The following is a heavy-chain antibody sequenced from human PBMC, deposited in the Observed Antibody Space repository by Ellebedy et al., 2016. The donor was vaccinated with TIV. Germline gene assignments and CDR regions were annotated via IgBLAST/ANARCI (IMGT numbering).Heavy chain of an antibody. Sequence: PGGSLRLSCAASGFTFSSYAMSWVRQAPGKGLVWVSRINGDGSTTTYADSVKGQFTISRDNSKNTLYLQMNSLRAEDTAVYYCAKGTTDVPWDDAFDIWGQGTMVTVSS. CDR1: GFTFSSYA. V-gene: IGHV3-23*01. CDR2: INGDGSTT. CDR3: AKGTTDVPWDDAFDI. J-gene: IGHJ3*02. D-gene: IGHD1-1*01.